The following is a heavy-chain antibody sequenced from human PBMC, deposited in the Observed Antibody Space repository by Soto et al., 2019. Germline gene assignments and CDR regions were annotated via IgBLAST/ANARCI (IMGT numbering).Heavy chain of an antibody. V-gene: IGHV4-31*03. CDR1: GGSISSGGYY. D-gene: IGHD5-18*01. CDR3: ARAPRVTVDTLFHFDY. Sequence: QVQLQESGPGLVKPSQTLSLTCTVSGGSISSGGYYWSWIRQHPGKGLEWIGYIYYSGSTYYTPSRKSRVTISVDTSKNQFALKLSSVTAGDTAVYYCARAPRVTVDTLFHFDYWGQGTLVTVSS. CDR2: IYYSGST. J-gene: IGHJ4*02.